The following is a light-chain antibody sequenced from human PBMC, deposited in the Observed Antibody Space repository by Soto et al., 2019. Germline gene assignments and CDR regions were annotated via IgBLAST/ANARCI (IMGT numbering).Light chain of an antibody. Sequence: EIAMTQSPATLYVSPGERSTLSGRASESVSSKLAWYQQKPGQSPRLLIYGASTRATGIPARFSGSGSGTEFTLTINSLQSEDFAVYYCQQYNNWPRTFGQGTKVDIK. J-gene: IGKJ1*01. V-gene: IGKV3-15*01. CDR2: GAS. CDR1: ESVSSK. CDR3: QQYNNWPRT.